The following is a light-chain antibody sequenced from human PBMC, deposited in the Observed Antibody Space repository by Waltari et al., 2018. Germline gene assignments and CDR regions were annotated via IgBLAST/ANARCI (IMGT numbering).Light chain of an antibody. CDR2: KAS. J-gene: IGKJ4*01. Sequence: DIQMTQSPSTLSPSVGDRVTITCRTSQSISSWLAWYQQKPGKAPKLLIYKASSLERDVPSRFSGSGSGTEFTLTISSLQPDDFATFYCQHYSSYPPTFGGGTKVEIK. CDR1: QSISSW. CDR3: QHYSSYPPT. V-gene: IGKV1-5*03.